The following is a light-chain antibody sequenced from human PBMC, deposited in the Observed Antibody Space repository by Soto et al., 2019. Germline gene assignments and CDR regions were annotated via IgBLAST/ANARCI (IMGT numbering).Light chain of an antibody. CDR2: FDD. CDR1: TSNIGNNA. Sequence: QSVLTQPPSVSGAPRQRVSISCSGATSNIGNNAVNWYQQLPGKAPKLLIYFDDLMPSGVSDRFSGSKSGTSASLAISGLQSEDEADYYCAGWDDSLNVVLFGGGTKLTVL. V-gene: IGLV1-36*01. J-gene: IGLJ2*01. CDR3: AGWDDSLNVVL.